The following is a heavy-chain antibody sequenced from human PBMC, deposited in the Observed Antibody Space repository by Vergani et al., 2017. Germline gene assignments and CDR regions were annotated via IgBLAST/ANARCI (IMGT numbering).Heavy chain of an antibody. CDR1: GFDFSSYI. Sequence: QLVESGGGWVQPGGSLRLSCVVSGFDFSSYIMNWVRQAPGKGLEWVSFVSTGTKSQSYAESVKGRCTISRDSAKNSLYLKMDSLRAEDTAFYYCVRLPRGPWNFDLWGRGTLITVSS. V-gene: IGHV3-48*01. CDR2: VSTGTKSQ. J-gene: IGHJ2*01. CDR3: VRLPRGPWNFDL.